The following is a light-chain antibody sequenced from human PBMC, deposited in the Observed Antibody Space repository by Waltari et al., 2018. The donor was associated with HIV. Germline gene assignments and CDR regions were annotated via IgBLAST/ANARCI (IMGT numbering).Light chain of an antibody. CDR1: QRISSS. V-gene: IGKV1-5*03. CDR2: QAS. Sequence: DIQMTQSPSTLSVAVGDRVVITCRASQRISSSLAWYQQKPGKAPRLLISQASVLEPGVPSRFSGSGSGTDFTLTINILQPDDFGTYYCQQSDTYYTFGQGTKLEHK. CDR3: QQSDTYYT. J-gene: IGKJ2*01.